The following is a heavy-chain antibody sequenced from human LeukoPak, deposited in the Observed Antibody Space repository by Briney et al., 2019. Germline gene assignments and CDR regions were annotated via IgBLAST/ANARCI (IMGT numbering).Heavy chain of an antibody. CDR2: INPSGGST. V-gene: IGHV1-46*01. D-gene: IGHD5-24*01. Sequence: GASVTVSCKASGYTFTSYYMHWVRQAPGQGLEWMGIINPSGGSTSYAQKFQGRVTMTRNTSTSTVYMELGSLRSEDTAVYYCARFRDGYNYDYWGQGTLVIVSS. CDR1: GYTFTSYY. J-gene: IGHJ4*02. CDR3: ARFRDGYNYDY.